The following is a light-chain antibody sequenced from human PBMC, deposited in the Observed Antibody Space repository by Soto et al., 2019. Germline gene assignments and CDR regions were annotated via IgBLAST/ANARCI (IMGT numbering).Light chain of an antibody. J-gene: IGKJ2*02. V-gene: IGKV3-20*01. CDR2: GAS. CDR3: QQYGTSPGT. Sequence: EIVLTQSPGTPSLSPGDRATLSCRASQSVRSNFLAWYQQKPGQAPKLLISGASSRATGIPDRFSGSGSGTDFTLTISRLEPEDFALYSCQQYGTSPGTFGQGTKLEIK. CDR1: QSVRSNF.